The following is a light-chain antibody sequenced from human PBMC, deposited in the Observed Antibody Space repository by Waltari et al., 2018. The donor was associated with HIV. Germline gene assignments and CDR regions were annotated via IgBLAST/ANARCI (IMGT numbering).Light chain of an antibody. V-gene: IGLV1-47*01. CDR1: SSTIGSNY. CDR3: AAWDDSLSAL. Sequence: QSVLTQPPSASGTPGQRVTIACSGSSSTIGSNYVYWYQQLPGTAPKLLIYRNNQWPSGVPDRFSGSKSGTSASLAISGLRSEDEADYYCAAWDDSLSALFGGGTKLTVL. J-gene: IGLJ3*02. CDR2: RNN.